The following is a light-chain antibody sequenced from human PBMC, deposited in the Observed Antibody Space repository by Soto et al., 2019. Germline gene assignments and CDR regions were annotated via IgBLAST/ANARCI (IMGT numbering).Light chain of an antibody. J-gene: IGKJ4*01. Sequence: EIVLTQSPATLSLSPGERATLSCRASQSVRSYLAWYQQKPGQAPRLLIYDASNRATGIPARFSGSGSGTDFTLTISSLESEDFAVYYCQQRSNWPQLTCGGWTTVEIK. V-gene: IGKV3-11*01. CDR2: DAS. CDR1: QSVRSY. CDR3: QQRSNWPQLT.